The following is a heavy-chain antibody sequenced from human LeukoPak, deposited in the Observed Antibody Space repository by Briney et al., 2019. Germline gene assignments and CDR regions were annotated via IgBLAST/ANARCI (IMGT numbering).Heavy chain of an antibody. D-gene: IGHD3-9*01. Sequence: TSETLSLTCTVSGGSISSSGYYWGWIRQPPGKGLEWIGSIYYSGSTYYNPSLKSRVTISVDTSKNQFSLKLSSVTAADTAVYYCARLRLTSHFDYWGQGTLVTVSS. J-gene: IGHJ4*02. CDR3: ARLRLTSHFDY. V-gene: IGHV4-39*01. CDR1: GGSISSSGYY. CDR2: IYYSGST.